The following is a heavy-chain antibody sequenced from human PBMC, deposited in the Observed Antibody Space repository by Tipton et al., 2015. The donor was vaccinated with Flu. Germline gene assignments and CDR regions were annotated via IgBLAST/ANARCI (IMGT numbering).Heavy chain of an antibody. J-gene: IGHJ4*02. Sequence: TLSLTCTVSGGSISSGGYYWSWIRQHPGKGLEWIGYIYYSGSTYYNPSLKSRVTISVDTSKNQFSLKLSSVTAADTAVYYCARVRVTMVRGVDYWGQGTLATVSS. CDR3: ARVRVTMVRGVDY. CDR1: GGSISSGGYY. D-gene: IGHD3-10*01. CDR2: IYYSGST. V-gene: IGHV4-31*03.